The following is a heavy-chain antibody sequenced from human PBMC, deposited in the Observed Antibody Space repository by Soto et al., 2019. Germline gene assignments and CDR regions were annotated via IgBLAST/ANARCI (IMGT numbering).Heavy chain of an antibody. Sequence: GGSLRLSCAASGFTFSSYGMHWVRQAPGKGLEWVAVISYDGSNKYYADSVKGRFTISRDNSKNTLYLQMNSLRAEDTAVYYCAKERKWAVAATYYFDYWGQGTLVTVSS. CDR3: AKERKWAVAATYYFDY. J-gene: IGHJ4*02. CDR2: ISYDGSNK. CDR1: GFTFSSYG. D-gene: IGHD6-19*01. V-gene: IGHV3-30*18.